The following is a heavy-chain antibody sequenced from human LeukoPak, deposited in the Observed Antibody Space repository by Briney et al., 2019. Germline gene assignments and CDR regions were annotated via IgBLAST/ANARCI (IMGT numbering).Heavy chain of an antibody. D-gene: IGHD6-13*01. J-gene: IGHJ4*02. CDR3: ARETILSAGQIDF. CDR1: GDTFSNYG. V-gene: IGHV1-69*04. Sequence: SVKVSCKASGDTFSNYGIIWVRQAPGQGLEWMGRIIPILGRAKSAQKFQDRVTITADKSTSSAYMELNSLRSEDTAVYFCARETILSAGQIDFWGRGTLVTVSS. CDR2: IIPILGRA.